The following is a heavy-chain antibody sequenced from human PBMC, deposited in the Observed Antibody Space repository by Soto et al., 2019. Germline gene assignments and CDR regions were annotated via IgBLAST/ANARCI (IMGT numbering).Heavy chain of an antibody. D-gene: IGHD2-2*01. V-gene: IGHV1-69*13. CDR3: ARVVVPAAIPLTYYYYYGMDV. CDR1: GGTFSSYA. Sequence: SVKVSCKASGGTFSSYAISWVRQAPGQGLEWMGGIIPIFGTANYAQKFQGRVTITADESTSTAYMELSSLRSEDTAVYYCARVVVPAAIPLTYYYYYGMDVWGQGATVTVSS. J-gene: IGHJ6*02. CDR2: IIPIFGTA.